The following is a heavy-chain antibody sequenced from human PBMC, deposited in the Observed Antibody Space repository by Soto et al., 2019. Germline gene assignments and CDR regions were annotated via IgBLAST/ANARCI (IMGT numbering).Heavy chain of an antibody. V-gene: IGHV3-30*18. D-gene: IGHD1-1*01. CDR2: ISYDGSFV. CDR1: GLTISDYG. J-gene: IGHJ6*02. CDR3: AKERGRNRNFAMDV. Sequence: PGGSLRLSCVVSGLTISDYGFHWVRQAPGKGLDWVAAISYDGSFVYYADSVRGRFTISRDNSRNTLDLQMNTLRHEYTAVYYCAKERGRNRNFAMDVWGQGTSATFS.